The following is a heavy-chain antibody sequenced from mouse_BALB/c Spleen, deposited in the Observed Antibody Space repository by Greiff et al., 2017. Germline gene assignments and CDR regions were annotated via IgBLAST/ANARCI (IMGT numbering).Heavy chain of an antibody. Sequence: QVQLQQPGAELVKPGASVKLSCKASGYTFTSYYMYWVKQRPGQGLEWIGGINPSNGGTNFNEKFKSKATLTVDKSSSTAYMQLSSLTSEDSAVYYCTRSGYGNCFAYWGQGTLVTVSA. D-gene: IGHD2-10*02. V-gene: IGHV1S81*02. CDR3: TRSGYGNCFAY. CDR1: GYTFTSYY. J-gene: IGHJ3*01. CDR2: INPSNGGT.